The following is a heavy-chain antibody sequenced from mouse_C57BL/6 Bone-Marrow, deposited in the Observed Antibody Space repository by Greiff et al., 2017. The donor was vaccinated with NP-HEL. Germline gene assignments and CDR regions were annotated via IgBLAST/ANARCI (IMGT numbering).Heavy chain of an antibody. CDR3: GYGSSPHYYAMDY. CDR1: GYTFTDHL. J-gene: IGHJ4*01. Sequence: LMESGAELASPGASVTLSCKASGYTFTDHLMNWVKKRPGQGLEWIGRIYPVSGETNYNQKFMGKATFSVDRSSSTVYMVLNSLTSEDPAVYYCGYGSSPHYYAMDYWGQGTSVTVSS. V-gene: IGHV1-11*01. D-gene: IGHD1-1*01. CDR2: IYPVSGET.